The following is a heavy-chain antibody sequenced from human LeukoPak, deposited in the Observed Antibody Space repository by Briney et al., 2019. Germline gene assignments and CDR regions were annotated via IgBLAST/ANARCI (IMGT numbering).Heavy chain of an antibody. CDR1: GGSFSGYY. V-gene: IGHV4-34*12. CDR2: IIDTGTT. Sequence: KPSETLSLTCAVYGGSFSGYYWTWIRQPPGKGLEWIGEIIDTGTTKYNSSLKSRVTISVDTSKNQFSLSLDSVTAADTAVYYCARGPASGYQPIPFDYWGQGTLVTVSS. J-gene: IGHJ4*02. D-gene: IGHD3-3*01. CDR3: ARGPASGYQPIPFDY.